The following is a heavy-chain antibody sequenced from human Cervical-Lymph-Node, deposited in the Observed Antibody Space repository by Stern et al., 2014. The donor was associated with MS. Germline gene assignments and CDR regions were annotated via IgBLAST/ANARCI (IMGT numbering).Heavy chain of an antibody. CDR2: IIPIFGTA. J-gene: IGHJ4*02. CDR1: GGTFNTNV. CDR3: ARAAYSTSSYNY. V-gene: IGHV1-69*01. Sequence: VQLVESGAEVKKPGSSVKVSCKASGGTFNTNVISWVRQAPGQGLEWMGGIIPIFGTALYAQKFQGRVTITANESTRALYMELSSLRSEDTPVYYWARAAYSTSSYNYWGQGTLVIVSS. D-gene: IGHD6-6*01.